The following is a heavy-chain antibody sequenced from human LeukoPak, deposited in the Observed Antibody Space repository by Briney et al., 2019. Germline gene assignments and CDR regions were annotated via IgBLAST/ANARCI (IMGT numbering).Heavy chain of an antibody. Sequence: GASVKVSCKASGYTFTSYAIHWVRQAPGQRLEWMGWINAGNGNTKHSQKFQGRVTMTRDTSTSTVYMELSSLRSEDTAVYYCARDPGPYCSSTSCYKGEELLRGYMDVWGKGTTVTVSS. CDR2: INAGNGNT. CDR1: GYTFTSYA. D-gene: IGHD2-2*02. CDR3: ARDPGPYCSSTSCYKGEELLRGYMDV. J-gene: IGHJ6*03. V-gene: IGHV1-3*01.